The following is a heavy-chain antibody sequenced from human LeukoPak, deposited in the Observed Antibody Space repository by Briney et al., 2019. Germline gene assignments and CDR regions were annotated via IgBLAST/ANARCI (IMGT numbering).Heavy chain of an antibody. CDR2: INHAGST. CDR3: ARGVPEDNDYWSGYYDS. V-gene: IGHV4-34*01. CDR1: VGSLIAHY. D-gene: IGHD3-3*01. Sequence: SETLSLTCAAYVGSLIAHYWTWIRQPPGRGLEWIGEINHAGSTDYNPSFKSRETISIDTSKSQFSLNLSSVTAADTAVYFCARGVPEDNDYWSGYYDSWGQGTLVTVSS. J-gene: IGHJ4*02.